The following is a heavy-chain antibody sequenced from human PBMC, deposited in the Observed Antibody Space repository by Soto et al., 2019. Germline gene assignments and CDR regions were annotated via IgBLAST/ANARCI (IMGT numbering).Heavy chain of an antibody. Sequence: PGGSLRLSCAASGFSFDDYGMSWVRQAPGKGLEWVCGINWNGDSTGYADSVKGRFTISRDNAKNFLYLQMNSLRAEDTALYYCARGKRYCSGANCYSVLLYWGQGTLVTVSS. J-gene: IGHJ4*02. V-gene: IGHV3-20*04. CDR1: GFSFDDYG. CDR3: ARGKRYCSGANCYSVLLY. CDR2: INWNGDST. D-gene: IGHD2-15*01.